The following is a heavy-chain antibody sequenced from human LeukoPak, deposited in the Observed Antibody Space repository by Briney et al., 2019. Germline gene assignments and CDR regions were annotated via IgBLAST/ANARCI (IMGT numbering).Heavy chain of an antibody. CDR3: ARDKDSSGSDDAFDI. V-gene: IGHV3-30-3*01. CDR1: GFTFSSYA. J-gene: IGHJ3*02. Sequence: PGGSLRLSCAASGFTFSSYAMHWVRQAPGKGLEWVAVISYDGSNKYYADSVKGRFTISRDNSKNTLYLQMNSLRAEDTAVYYCARDKDSSGSDDAFDIWGQGTMVTVSS. D-gene: IGHD3-22*01. CDR2: ISYDGSNK.